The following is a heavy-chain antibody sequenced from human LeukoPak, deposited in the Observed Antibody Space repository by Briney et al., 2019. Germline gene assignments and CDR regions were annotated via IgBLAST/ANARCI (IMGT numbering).Heavy chain of an antibody. CDR3: ARVIPQKWELPGKWFDP. V-gene: IGHV1-18*01. D-gene: IGHD1-26*01. J-gene: IGHJ5*02. Sequence: GASVKVSCKASGYTFNSYGISWVRQAPGQGLEWMGWVSAYNGHTNYAQKFQGRVTMTTDTSTSTASMELRSLRSDDTAVSYCARVIPQKWELPGKWFDPWGQGTLVTVSS. CDR1: GYTFNSYG. CDR2: VSAYNGHT.